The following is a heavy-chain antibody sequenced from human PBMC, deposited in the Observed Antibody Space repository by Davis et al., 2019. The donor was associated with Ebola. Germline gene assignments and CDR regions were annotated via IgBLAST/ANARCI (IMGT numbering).Heavy chain of an antibody. CDR3: ARDRVYSGSSDYYYYGMDV. J-gene: IGHJ6*02. CDR1: GYTFTGYY. D-gene: IGHD1-26*01. Sequence: ASVKVSCKASGYTFTGYYMHWVRQAPGQGLEWMGWINPNSGGTNYTQKFQGWVTMTRDTSISTAYMELSRLRSDDTAVYYCARDRVYSGSSDYYYYGMDVWGQGTTVTVSS. V-gene: IGHV1-2*04. CDR2: INPNSGGT.